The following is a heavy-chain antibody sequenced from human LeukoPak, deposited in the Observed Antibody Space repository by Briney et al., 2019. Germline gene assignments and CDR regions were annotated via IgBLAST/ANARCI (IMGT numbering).Heavy chain of an antibody. V-gene: IGHV3-48*03. J-gene: IGHJ6*02. CDR3: ARDGLLWFGESRPRFIGMDV. CDR1: GFTFSSYE. D-gene: IGHD3-10*01. CDR2: ISSSGSTI. Sequence: PGGSLRLSCAASGFTFSSYEMNWVRQAPGKGLEWVSYISSSGSTIYYADSVKGRFTISRDNAKNSLYLQVNSLRAEDTAVYYCARDGLLWFGESRPRFIGMDVWGQGTTVTVSS.